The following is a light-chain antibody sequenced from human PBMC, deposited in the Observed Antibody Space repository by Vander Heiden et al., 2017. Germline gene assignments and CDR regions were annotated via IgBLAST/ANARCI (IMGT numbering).Light chain of an antibody. CDR2: EVN. V-gene: IGLV2-8*01. CDR1: STDVGAFNY. CDR3: SSYAGSSYCGVL. J-gene: IGLJ2*01. Sequence: QSAMTQPPSASGSPGQSAAISCPGTSTDVGAFNYVSWYQQHPGKLAKLMIYEVNKRPSGVPDRFSGSKAGNTASLTVSGLPAAEEADYYCSSYAGSSYCGVLFGGGTKLTVL.